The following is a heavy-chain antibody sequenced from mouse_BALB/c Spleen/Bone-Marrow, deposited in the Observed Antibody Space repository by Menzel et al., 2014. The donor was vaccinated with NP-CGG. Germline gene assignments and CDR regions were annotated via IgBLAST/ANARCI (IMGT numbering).Heavy chain of an antibody. J-gene: IGHJ3*01. D-gene: IGHD2-4*01. Sequence: EVMLVESGGGLVKSGGSLKLSCAASGFTFSNYGMSWVRQTPEKRLEWVATISGGGSYTFCSDSVKGRFTISRDNAKNNLYLQLSSLRSEDTALYYCARHAYYDQTEVSFVYWGQGTLVTVSA. CDR3: ARHAYYDQTEVSFVY. CDR2: ISGGGSYT. CDR1: GFTFSNYG. V-gene: IGHV5-9-2*01.